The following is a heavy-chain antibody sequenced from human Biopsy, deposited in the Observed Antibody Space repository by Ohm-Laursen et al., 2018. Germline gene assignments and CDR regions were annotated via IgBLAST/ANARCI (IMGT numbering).Heavy chain of an antibody. CDR1: GYPFTGYH. D-gene: IGHD3-22*01. Sequence: ESLKISCKASGYPFTGYHVHWVRQAPGQGLEWMGWINAKTGDTNYAQKFQGRVTMTRDTSISTAYVDLSSLRSDDTAVYYCTRGGYYYDSLAYYYWFDPWGQGTLVTVSS. V-gene: IGHV1-2*02. CDR3: TRGGYYYDSLAYYYWFDP. CDR2: INAKTGDT. J-gene: IGHJ5*02.